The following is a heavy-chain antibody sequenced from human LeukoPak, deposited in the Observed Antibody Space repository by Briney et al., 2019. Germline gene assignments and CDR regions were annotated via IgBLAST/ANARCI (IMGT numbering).Heavy chain of an antibody. J-gene: IGHJ4*02. CDR1: GFTFSHFF. V-gene: IGHV3-11*04. Sequence: PGGSLRLSCAASGFTFSHFFMNWIRQAPGKGLECVSYIGSGGSPIYYADSVKGRFTISRDDAKNSLYLQMNSLRAEDTAVYYCAKDLGYYDSSGQTPDYWGQGTLVTVSS. D-gene: IGHD3-22*01. CDR2: IGSGGSPI. CDR3: AKDLGYYDSSGQTPDY.